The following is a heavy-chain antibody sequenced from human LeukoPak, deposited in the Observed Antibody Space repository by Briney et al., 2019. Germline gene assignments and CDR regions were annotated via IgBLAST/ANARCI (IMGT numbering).Heavy chain of an antibody. D-gene: IGHD2-21*01. CDR3: ATAKSGGDAYFDY. J-gene: IGHJ4*02. Sequence: SETLSLTCTVSGGSISSYYWSWIRQPPGKGLEWIGYIYYSGSTNYNPSLKSRVTISVDTSKNQFSLKLSSVTAADTAVYYCATAKSGGDAYFDYWGQGTLVTVSS. CDR1: GGSISSYY. V-gene: IGHV4-59*08. CDR2: IYYSGST.